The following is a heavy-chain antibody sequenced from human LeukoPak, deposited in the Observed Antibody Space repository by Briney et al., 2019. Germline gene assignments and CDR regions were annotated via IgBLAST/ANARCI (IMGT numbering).Heavy chain of an antibody. CDR1: GFTFSSYG. V-gene: IGHV3-33*01. J-gene: IGHJ4*02. D-gene: IGHD4-23*01. CDR3: ARPPYGGVDY. Sequence: GGSLRLSCAVSGFTFSSYGMHWVRQAPGKGLEWVAVIWYDGSNKYYADSVKGRFTISRDSSKNTLDLQMNSLRAEDTAVYYCARPPYGGVDYWGQGTLVTVSS. CDR2: IWYDGSNK.